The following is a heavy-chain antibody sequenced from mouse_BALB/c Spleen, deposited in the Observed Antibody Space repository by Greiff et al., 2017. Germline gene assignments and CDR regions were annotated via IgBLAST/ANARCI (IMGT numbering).Heavy chain of an antibody. Sequence: VQLQQSGAELMKPGASVKISCKATGYTFSSYWIDWVKQRPGHGLEWIGEILPGSGSTNYNEKFKGKATFTADTSSNTAYMQLSSLTSEDSAVYYCARYGNYGVYAMDYWGQGTSVTVSS. V-gene: IGHV1-9*01. CDR2: ILPGSGST. D-gene: IGHD2-1*01. CDR1: GYTFSSYW. J-gene: IGHJ4*01. CDR3: ARYGNYGVYAMDY.